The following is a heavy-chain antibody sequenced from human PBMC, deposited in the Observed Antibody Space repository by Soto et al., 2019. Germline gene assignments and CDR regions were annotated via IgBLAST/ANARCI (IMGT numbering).Heavy chain of an antibody. CDR2: IYTSGST. V-gene: IGHV4-4*07. CDR1: GGSMSSYY. D-gene: IGHD4-17*01. CDR3: ARDRYGDYDY. Sequence: SXESLSLSFTVSGGSMSSYYWGWIRQPAGKGLEWIGLIYTSGSTNYNPSLKSRVTMSLDTSKNQFSLKLSSVTAADTAVYYCARDRYGDYDYWGQGTLVTVSS. J-gene: IGHJ4*02.